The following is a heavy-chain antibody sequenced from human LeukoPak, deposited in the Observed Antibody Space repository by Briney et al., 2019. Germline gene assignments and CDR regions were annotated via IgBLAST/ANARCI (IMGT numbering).Heavy chain of an antibody. J-gene: IGHJ4*02. Sequence: GGSLRLSCAASGFTFSSYSMNWVRQAPGKGLEWVSYISSSSTTIYYADSVKGRFTISRDNAKNSLYLQMNSLRAEGTAVYYCARVLHKRNYDSSTYYGYWGQGTLVTVSS. D-gene: IGHD3-22*01. CDR2: ISSSSTTI. V-gene: IGHV3-48*01. CDR3: ARVLHKRNYDSSTYYGY. CDR1: GFTFSSYS.